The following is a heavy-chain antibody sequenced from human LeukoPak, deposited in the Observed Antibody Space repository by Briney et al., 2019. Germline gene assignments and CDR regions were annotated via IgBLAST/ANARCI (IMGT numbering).Heavy chain of an antibody. J-gene: IGHJ6*03. CDR1: GFTCSSYD. CDR3: ARGDSSYYYMVV. Sequence: GGSLRLSCAASGFTCSSYDMHWVRQATGKGLVWVSGIGAAGDTYYPGSVKGRFTTCRENAKNSLYLQMNTLRDGDTAVYYCARGDSSYYYMVVWGKGTTVTVSS. D-gene: IGHD3-22*01. CDR2: IGAAGDT. V-gene: IGHV3-13*01.